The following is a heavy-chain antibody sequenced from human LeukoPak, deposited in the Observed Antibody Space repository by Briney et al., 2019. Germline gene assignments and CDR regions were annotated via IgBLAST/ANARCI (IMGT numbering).Heavy chain of an antibody. Sequence: SETLSLTCAVYGGFFSGYYWSWIRQPPGKGLEWIGEINHSGSTNYNPSLKSRVTISVDTSKNQFSLKLSSVTAADTAVYYCGRNGWVAARTLGAFDIWGQGTMVTVSS. D-gene: IGHD6-19*01. V-gene: IGHV4-34*01. J-gene: IGHJ3*02. CDR2: INHSGST. CDR1: GGFFSGYY. CDR3: GRNGWVAARTLGAFDI.